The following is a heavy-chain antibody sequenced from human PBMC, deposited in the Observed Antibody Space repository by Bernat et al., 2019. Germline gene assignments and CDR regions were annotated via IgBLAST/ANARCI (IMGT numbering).Heavy chain of an antibody. CDR2: IRSKANSYAT. CDR1: GFTFSGSA. V-gene: IGHV3-73*02. CDR3: TARGYYYGSGSRSSDY. Sequence: EVQLVESGGGLVQPGGSLKLSCAASGFTFSGSAMHWVRQASGKGLEWVGRIRSKANSYATAYAASVKGRFTISRDDSKNTAYLQMNSLKTEDTAVYYCTARGYYYGSGSRSSDYWGQGTLVTVSS. D-gene: IGHD3-10*01. J-gene: IGHJ4*02.